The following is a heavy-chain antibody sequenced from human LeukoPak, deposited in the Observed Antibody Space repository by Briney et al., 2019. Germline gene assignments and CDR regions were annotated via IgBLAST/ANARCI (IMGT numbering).Heavy chain of an antibody. CDR3: ARGRPIAARPSYSMDV. V-gene: IGHV4-34*01. J-gene: IGHJ6*02. Sequence: SETLSLTCAVNGGSFSGYDWSWLRQPPGKGLEWIGEINHSGSTNYNPSLKSRVTISVDTSKNQFSLKLSSVTAADTAVYYCARGRPIAARPSYSMDVWGQGTTFTVSS. CDR2: INHSGST. D-gene: IGHD6-6*01. CDR1: GGSFSGYD.